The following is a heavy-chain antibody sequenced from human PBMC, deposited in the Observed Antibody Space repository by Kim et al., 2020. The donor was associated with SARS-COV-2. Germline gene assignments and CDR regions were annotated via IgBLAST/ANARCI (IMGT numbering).Heavy chain of an antibody. V-gene: IGHV3-30*18. J-gene: IGHJ4*02. CDR1: GFTFSSYG. D-gene: IGHD3-22*01. CDR2: ISYDGSNK. Sequence: GGSLRLSCAASGFTFSSYGMHWVRQAPGKGLEWVAVISYDGSNKYYADSVKGRFTISRDNSKNTLYLQMNSLRAEDTAVYYCAKDPRDFYTYYYDSSGYYPPFDYWGQGTLVTVSS. CDR3: AKDPRDFYTYYYDSSGYYPPFDY.